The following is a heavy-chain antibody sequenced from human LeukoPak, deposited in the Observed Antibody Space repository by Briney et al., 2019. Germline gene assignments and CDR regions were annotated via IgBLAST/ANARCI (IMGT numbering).Heavy chain of an antibody. Sequence: SVKVSCKASRGTFSKYAISWVRQAPGQGLEWMGRIIPILNITHYAQKFQGRVTIAADKSTSTAYMELSSLRSEDTAVYYCARATCGGDCSRGYYFDYWGQGTLVTVSS. CDR2: IIPILNIT. V-gene: IGHV1-69*04. D-gene: IGHD2-21*02. CDR1: RGTFSKYA. CDR3: ARATCGGDCSRGYYFDY. J-gene: IGHJ4*02.